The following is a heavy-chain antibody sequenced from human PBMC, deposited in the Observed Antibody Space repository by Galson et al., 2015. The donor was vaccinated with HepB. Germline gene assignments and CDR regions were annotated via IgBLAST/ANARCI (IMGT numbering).Heavy chain of an antibody. CDR1: GFTFSSYW. CDR2: INSDGSST. Sequence: SLRLSCAASGFTFSSYWMHWVRQAPGKGLVWVSRINSDGSSTSYADSVKGRFTISRDNAKNTLYLQMNSLRAEDTAVYYCARGSVAVGYCSGGSCYSECYFDYWGQGTLVTVSS. V-gene: IGHV3-74*01. J-gene: IGHJ4*02. CDR3: ARGSVAVGYCSGGSCYSECYFDY. D-gene: IGHD2-15*01.